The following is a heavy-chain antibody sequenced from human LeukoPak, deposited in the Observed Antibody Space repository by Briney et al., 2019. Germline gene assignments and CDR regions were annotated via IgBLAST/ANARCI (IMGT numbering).Heavy chain of an antibody. CDR2: ISTSGHNT. Sequence: GGSLRLSCAASGFTLSSSGMSWVRQAPGKGLEWVSAISTSGHNTYYADSVKGRFTISRDNSKNTLYLQMNSLRAEDTAVYYCVTQRGYCSDGSCYFDYWGQGTLVTVSS. CDR1: GFTLSSSG. D-gene: IGHD2-15*01. V-gene: IGHV3-23*01. J-gene: IGHJ4*02. CDR3: VTQRGYCSDGSCYFDY.